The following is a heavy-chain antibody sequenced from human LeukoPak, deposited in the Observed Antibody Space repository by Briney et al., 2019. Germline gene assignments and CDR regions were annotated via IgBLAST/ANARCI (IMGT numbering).Heavy chain of an antibody. CDR2: IWYDGSNK. J-gene: IGHJ4*02. CDR1: GLTFSSYG. CDR3: AKEDLGSGYDPFGEY. V-gene: IGHV3-33*06. Sequence: TGGSLRLSCAASGLTFSSYGMHWVRQAPGKGLEWVAVIWYDGSNKYYADSVKGRFTISRDNSKNTLYLQMNSLRAEDTAVYYCAKEDLGSGYDPFGEYWGQGTLVTVSS. D-gene: IGHD5-12*01.